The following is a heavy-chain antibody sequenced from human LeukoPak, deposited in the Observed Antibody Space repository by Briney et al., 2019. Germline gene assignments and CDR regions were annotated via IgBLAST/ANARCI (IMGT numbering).Heavy chain of an antibody. V-gene: IGHV1-24*01. CDR3: TTLPWFNY. CDR1: GYTLTEIS. CDR2: FEPEDGET. Sequence: ASVKVSCKLSGYTLTEISIHWVRQTPGKRLEWRGGFEPEDGETNYAQKFQGRVTMTDDTSPDTAYMELSSLRSEFTAEYYCTTLPWFNYWGQGSLVTVSS. J-gene: IGHJ4*02. D-gene: IGHD3-10*01.